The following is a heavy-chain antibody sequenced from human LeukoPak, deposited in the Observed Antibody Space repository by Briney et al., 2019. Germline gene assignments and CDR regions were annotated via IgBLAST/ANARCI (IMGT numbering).Heavy chain of an antibody. CDR3: ARVGESGYIFDY. CDR1: GGSISSGGYS. J-gene: IGHJ4*02. CDR2: IYHSGST. D-gene: IGHD3-16*01. Sequence: PSETLSLTCTVSGGSISSGGYSWSWIRQPPGKGLEWIGYIYHSGSTYYNPSLKSRVTISVDRSKNQFSLKLSSVTAADTAVYYCARVGESGYIFDYWGQGTLVTVSS. V-gene: IGHV4-30-2*01.